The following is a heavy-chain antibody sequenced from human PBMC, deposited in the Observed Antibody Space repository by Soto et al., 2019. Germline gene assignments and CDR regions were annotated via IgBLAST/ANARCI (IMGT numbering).Heavy chain of an antibody. J-gene: IGHJ6*02. CDR1: GFTVSSNY. Sequence: GGSLRLSCAASGFTVSSNYMSWVRQAPGKGLEWVSVIYSGGSTYYADSVKGRFTISRDNSKNTLYLQMNSLRAEDTAVYYCARTIQGILITYGMDVWGQGTTVTVSS. CDR2: IYSGGST. CDR3: ARTIQGILITYGMDV. D-gene: IGHD3-16*01. V-gene: IGHV3-53*01.